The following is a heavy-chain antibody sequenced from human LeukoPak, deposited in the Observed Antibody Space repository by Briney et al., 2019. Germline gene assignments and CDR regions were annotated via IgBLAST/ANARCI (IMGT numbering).Heavy chain of an antibody. D-gene: IGHD3-10*01. Sequence: GGSLRLSCAASGFTLSSYSMNWVRQAPGKGLEWVSSISSSSSYIYYADSVKGRFTISRDNAKNSLYLQMNSLRAEDTAVYYCARGYYYGSGSYYPPYYFDYWGQGTLVTVSS. CDR3: ARGYYYGSGSYYPPYYFDY. CDR1: GFTLSSYS. CDR2: ISSSSSYI. V-gene: IGHV3-21*01. J-gene: IGHJ4*02.